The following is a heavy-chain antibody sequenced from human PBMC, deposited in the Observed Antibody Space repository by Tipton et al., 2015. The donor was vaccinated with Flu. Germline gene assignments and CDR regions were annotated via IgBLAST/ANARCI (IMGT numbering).Heavy chain of an antibody. CDR3: AKNGASGETTNYYGMDV. CDR1: GFRFNIYG. J-gene: IGHJ6*02. Sequence: GSLRLSCAASGFRFNIYGMHWVRQTPGKGLEWVAYIWEDGSEKFHADSVKGRGTISRDNSKNTLFLEMNSLREEDTAVYYCAKNGASGETTNYYGMDVWGRGTTVTVSS. D-gene: IGHD1/OR15-1a*01. V-gene: IGHV3-30*02. CDR2: IWEDGSEK.